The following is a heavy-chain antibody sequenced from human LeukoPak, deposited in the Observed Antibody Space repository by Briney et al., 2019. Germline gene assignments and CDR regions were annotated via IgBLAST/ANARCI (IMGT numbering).Heavy chain of an antibody. D-gene: IGHD1-26*01. Sequence: GGSLRLSCAPSGFTLSSYSINWVRQAPGKWMDWVSSISSSGTYIYYADSVKGRFTISRDNAKNSLYLQMNSLRAVDTAVYYCARSKTFSGSYRYYGMDVWGQGTTVTVSS. CDR3: ARSKTFSGSYRYYGMDV. V-gene: IGHV3-21*01. CDR2: ISSSGTYI. J-gene: IGHJ6*02. CDR1: GFTLSSYS.